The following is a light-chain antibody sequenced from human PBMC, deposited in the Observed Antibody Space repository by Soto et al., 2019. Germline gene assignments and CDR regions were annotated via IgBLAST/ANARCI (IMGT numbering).Light chain of an antibody. CDR3: QHYNSYSEA. Sequence: DIQMTQSPSTLSGSVGDRFTITCRASRTSSSWLAWYQQKPGKAPKLLIYKASTLKSGVPSRFSGSGSGTEFTLTISSLQPDDFATYYCQHYNSYSEAFGQGTKVDIK. CDR1: RTSSSW. V-gene: IGKV1-5*03. CDR2: KAS. J-gene: IGKJ1*01.